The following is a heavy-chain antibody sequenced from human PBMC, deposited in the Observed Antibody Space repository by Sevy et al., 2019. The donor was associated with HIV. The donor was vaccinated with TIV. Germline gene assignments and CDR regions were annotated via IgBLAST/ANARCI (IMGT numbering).Heavy chain of an antibody. CDR1: VFTFSTYG. V-gene: IGHV3-33*01. Sequence: GGSLILSCAASVFTFSTYGMHWVRQAPGKGLEWVAVIWFDGSNTYYADSVKGRFTISRDIAKNTLHLQMNSLRAEDTAVYYCARDLEFYDYGDYGPAFMPDYWGQGTLVTVSS. D-gene: IGHD4-17*01. J-gene: IGHJ4*02. CDR3: ARDLEFYDYGDYGPAFMPDY. CDR2: IWFDGSNT.